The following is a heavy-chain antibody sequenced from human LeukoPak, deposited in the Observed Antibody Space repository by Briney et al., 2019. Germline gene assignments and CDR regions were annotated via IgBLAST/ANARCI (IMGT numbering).Heavy chain of an antibody. CDR1: GGTFSSYA. J-gene: IGHJ5*02. V-gene: IGHV1-8*03. Sequence: ASVKVSCKASGGTFSSYAINWVRQATGQGLEWMGWMNPNSGNTGYAQKFQGRVTITRNTSISTAYMELSSLRSEDTAVYYCARDYYGSGNNWFDPWGQGTLVTVSS. CDR3: ARDYYGSGNNWFDP. D-gene: IGHD3-10*01. CDR2: MNPNSGNT.